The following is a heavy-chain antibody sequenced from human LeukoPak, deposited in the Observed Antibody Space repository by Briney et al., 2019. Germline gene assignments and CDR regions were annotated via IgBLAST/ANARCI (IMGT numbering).Heavy chain of an antibody. J-gene: IGHJ4*02. CDR1: GFTFDDYA. Sequence: GGSLRLSCAASGFTFDDYAMHWVRQAPGKGLEWVSGISWNSGSIGYADSVKGRFTISRDNAKNSLYLQMNSLRAEDTALYYCANESTDGYFGYWGQGTLVTVSS. V-gene: IGHV3-9*01. D-gene: IGHD5/OR15-5a*01. CDR2: ISWNSGSI. CDR3: ANESTDGYFGY.